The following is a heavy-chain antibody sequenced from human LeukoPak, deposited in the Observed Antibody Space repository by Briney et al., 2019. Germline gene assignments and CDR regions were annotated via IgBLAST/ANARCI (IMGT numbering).Heavy chain of an antibody. J-gene: IGHJ4*02. Sequence: GGSLRLSCAASGFTFSSYAMSWVRQAPGKGLEWVSAISGSGGSTYYADSVKGRFTISRDNSKNTLHLQMTSQRTEDTAVYYCAKGVETSTTGELPYYFDYWGRGTLVTVSS. CDR3: AKGVETSTTGELPYYFDY. CDR2: ISGSGGST. D-gene: IGHD3-10*01. V-gene: IGHV3-23*01. CDR1: GFTFSSYA.